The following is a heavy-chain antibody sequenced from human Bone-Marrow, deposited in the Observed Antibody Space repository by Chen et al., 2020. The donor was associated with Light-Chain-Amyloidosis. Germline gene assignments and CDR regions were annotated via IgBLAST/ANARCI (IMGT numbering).Heavy chain of an antibody. Sequence: EMQLVESGGDLVQPGGSLRLSCEASGFTFSSRWMSWVRQAPGEGLEWVAKIRRDGIEKYFVESGRGRFTVTRDNAKNSLYLQMNSLRAEDTAVYYCAREDRGAYDIWGQGTMVTVSS. CDR3: AREDRGAYDI. D-gene: IGHD3-10*01. V-gene: IGHV3-7*05. CDR1: GFTFSSRW. J-gene: IGHJ3*02. CDR2: IRRDGIEK.